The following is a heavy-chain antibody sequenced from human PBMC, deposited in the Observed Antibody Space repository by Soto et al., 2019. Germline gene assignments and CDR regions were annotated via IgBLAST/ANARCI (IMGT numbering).Heavy chain of an antibody. CDR1: GFTFSDHY. V-gene: IGHV3-72*01. Sequence: GGSLRLSCAASGFTFSDHYMDWVRQAPGKGLEWVGRTRNKANSYTTEYAASVKGRFTISRDDSKNSLYLQMNSLKTEDTAVYYCARLDLYYYYMDVWGKGTTVTVSS. CDR3: ARLDLYYYYMDV. J-gene: IGHJ6*03. CDR2: TRNKANSYTT.